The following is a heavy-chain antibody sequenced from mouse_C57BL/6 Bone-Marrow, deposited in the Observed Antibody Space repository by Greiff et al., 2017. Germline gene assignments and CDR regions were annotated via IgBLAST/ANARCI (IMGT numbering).Heavy chain of an antibody. CDR1: GYTFTSYW. J-gene: IGHJ4*01. CDR2: IHPNSGST. V-gene: IGHV1-64*01. Sequence: QVQLQQPGAELVKPGASVKLSCKASGYTFTSYWMHWVKQRPGQGLEWIGMIHPNSGSTNYNEKFKSKATLTVNKSSSTAYMQLSSLTSEDSAVYYDARVEELRYYYAMDYWGQGTSVTVSA. CDR3: ARVEELRYYYAMDY.